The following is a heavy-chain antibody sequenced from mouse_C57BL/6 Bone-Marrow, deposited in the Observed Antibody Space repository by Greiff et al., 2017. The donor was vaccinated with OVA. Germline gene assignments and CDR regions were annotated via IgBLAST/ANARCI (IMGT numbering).Heavy chain of an antibody. V-gene: IGHV1-81*01. CDR1: GYTFTSYG. J-gene: IGHJ3*01. CDR3: ARELAYYGSSAFAD. CDR2: IYPRSGNT. D-gene: IGHD1-1*01. Sequence: QVQLQQSGAELVRPGASVKLSCKASGYTFTSYGISWVKQRNGQGLEWIGEIYPRSGNTNYNEKFKGKATLTADKSSSTAYMALRSLTSEDSAVYVCARELAYYGSSAFADWGQGTLVTVSA.